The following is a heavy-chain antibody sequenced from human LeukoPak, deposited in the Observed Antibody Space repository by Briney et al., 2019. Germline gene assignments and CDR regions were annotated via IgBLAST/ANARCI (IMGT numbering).Heavy chain of an antibody. J-gene: IGHJ4*02. CDR1: GFTVSSNH. Sequence: GGSLRLSCAASGFTVSSNHMNWVRQAPGQGLEWVSIIYNDGSTYYADSVKGRFTISRDNSKNTLYLQMNSLRAEDTAVYYCARDFGSWLEWGQGTLVTVSS. CDR3: ARDFGSWLE. CDR2: IYNDGST. V-gene: IGHV3-53*01. D-gene: IGHD6-13*01.